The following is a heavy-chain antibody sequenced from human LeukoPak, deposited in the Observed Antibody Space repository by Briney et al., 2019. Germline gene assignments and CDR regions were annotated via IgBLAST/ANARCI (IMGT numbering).Heavy chain of an antibody. CDR3: ARRPGVGIQLSTFDY. V-gene: IGHV4-34*01. Sequence: PSETLSLTCTVSGGSISSYYWSWIRQPPGKGLEWIGEINHSGGTNYNPSLKSRVTISVDTSKNQFSLKLSSVTAADTAVYYCARRPGVGIQLSTFDYWGQGTLVTVSS. CDR2: INHSGGT. D-gene: IGHD5-18*01. J-gene: IGHJ4*02. CDR1: GGSISSYY.